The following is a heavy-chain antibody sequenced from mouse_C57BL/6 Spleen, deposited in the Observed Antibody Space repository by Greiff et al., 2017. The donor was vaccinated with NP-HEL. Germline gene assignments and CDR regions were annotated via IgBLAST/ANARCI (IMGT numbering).Heavy chain of an antibody. Sequence: EVKLMESGAELVKPGASVKLSCTASGFNIKDYYMHWVKQRTEQGLEWIGRIDPEDGETKYAPKFQGKATITADTSSNTAYLQLSSLTSEDTAVYYCARSYYYGSSYGGYFDYWGQGTTLTVSS. V-gene: IGHV14-2*01. CDR2: IDPEDGET. D-gene: IGHD1-1*01. CDR3: ARSYYYGSSYGGYFDY. J-gene: IGHJ2*01. CDR1: GFNIKDYY.